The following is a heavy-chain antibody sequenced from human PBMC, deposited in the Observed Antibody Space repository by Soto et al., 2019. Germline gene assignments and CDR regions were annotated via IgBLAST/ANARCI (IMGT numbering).Heavy chain of an antibody. D-gene: IGHD3-16*02. CDR3: ARALDDYIWGSYRLCYYYYMDV. CDR1: GGTFSSYT. V-gene: IGHV1-69*02. Sequence: AASVKVSCKASGGTFSSYTISWVRQAPGQGLEWMGRIIPILGIANYAQKFQGRVTITADKSTSTAYMELSSLRSEDTAVYYCARALDDYIWGSYRLCYYYYMDVWGKGTTVTVSS. J-gene: IGHJ6*03. CDR2: IIPILGIA.